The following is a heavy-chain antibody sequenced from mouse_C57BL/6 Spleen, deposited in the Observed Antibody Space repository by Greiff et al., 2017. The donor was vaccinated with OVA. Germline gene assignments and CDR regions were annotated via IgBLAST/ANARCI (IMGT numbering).Heavy chain of an antibody. CDR2: IYPGDGDT. CDR3: ARDGTYYFDY. D-gene: IGHD1-1*01. J-gene: IGHJ2*01. V-gene: IGHV1-82*01. Sequence: VQRVESGPELVKPGASVKISCKASGYAFSSSWMNWVKQRPGKGLEWIGRIYPGDGDTNYNGKFKGKATLTADKSSSTAYMQLSSLTSEDSAVYFCARDGTYYFDYWGQGTTLTVSS. CDR1: GYAFSSSW.